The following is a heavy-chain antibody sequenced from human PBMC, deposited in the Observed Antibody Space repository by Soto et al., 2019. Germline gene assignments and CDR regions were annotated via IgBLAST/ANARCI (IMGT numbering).Heavy chain of an antibody. CDR2: IPYGGDKT. Sequence: PGGSLRLSCAASGFTFNMYAIHWVRQAPGKGLEWVAVIPYGGDKTYYPPSVKGRFTISRDDFKNTLYLQMNSLRTEDTAIYYCAKLRDFVVLPAGILDYWGPGTLVTVSS. V-gene: IGHV3-30*14. D-gene: IGHD2-8*01. CDR1: GFTFNMYA. J-gene: IGHJ4*02. CDR3: AKLRDFVVLPAGILDY.